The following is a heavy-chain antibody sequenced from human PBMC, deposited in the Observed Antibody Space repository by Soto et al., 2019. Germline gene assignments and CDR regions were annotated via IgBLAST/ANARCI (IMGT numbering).Heavy chain of an antibody. CDR2: IYHRGST. V-gene: IGHV4-30-2*01. J-gene: IGHJ4*02. CDR1: GGSISSGGYS. D-gene: IGHD2-15*01. CDR3: ARGQVVAAPH. Sequence: QLQLQESGSGLVKPSQTLSLTCAVSGGSISSGGYSWSWIRQPPGKGLEWIGYIYHRGSTYYNPSLXIXSXIXXDRSQRQFVLKLSSVTAADTAVYYCARGQVVAAPHWGQGTLVTVSS.